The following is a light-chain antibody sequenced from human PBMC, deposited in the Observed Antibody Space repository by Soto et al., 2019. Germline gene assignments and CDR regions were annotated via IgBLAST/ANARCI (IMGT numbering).Light chain of an antibody. Sequence: AIRMTQSPSSLSASTGDRVTITCRASQYITSYLAWYQQKPGKAPKLLIYAASTLQSGVPSRFSGSGSGTDFTLTISSLQPEDVATYYCQKYNSAPRTFGQGTKVDIK. CDR1: QYITSY. CDR3: QKYNSAPRT. V-gene: IGKV1-8*01. J-gene: IGKJ1*01. CDR2: AAS.